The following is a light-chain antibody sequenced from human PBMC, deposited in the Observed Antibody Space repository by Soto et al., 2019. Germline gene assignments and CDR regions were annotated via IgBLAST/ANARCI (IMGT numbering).Light chain of an antibody. CDR3: QQYMNYFRT. V-gene: IGKV1-5*03. J-gene: IGKJ1*01. CDR1: ESIGVW. Sequence: DIQMTQSPSTLSASVGDRVTITCRASESIGVWLAWYQQKPGTAPKLLIYKTSTLDSGVPLRFSGSGSGTEFTLTISSLQPDDFASYYCQQYMNYFRTFGKGTKVEIK. CDR2: KTS.